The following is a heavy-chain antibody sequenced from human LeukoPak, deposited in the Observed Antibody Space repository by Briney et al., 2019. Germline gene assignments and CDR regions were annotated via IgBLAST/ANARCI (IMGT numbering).Heavy chain of an antibody. Sequence: PSETPSLTCTVSGGSISSYYWSWIRQPPGKGLEWIGEINDSGRANYNPSLMSRVTVSVDTSKNQFSLRLTSVTATDTAVYYCARRWNYGRNYYIDVWGNGATVSVSS. D-gene: IGHD1-7*01. CDR3: ARRWNYGRNYYIDV. CDR2: INDSGRA. V-gene: IGHV4-59*12. CDR1: GGSISSYY. J-gene: IGHJ6*03.